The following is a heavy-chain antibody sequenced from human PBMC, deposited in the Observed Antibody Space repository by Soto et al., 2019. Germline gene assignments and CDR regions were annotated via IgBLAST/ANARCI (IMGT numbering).Heavy chain of an antibody. J-gene: IGHJ4*02. D-gene: IGHD3-22*01. CDR3: ARGRGYYDSSGYQSYYFDY. CDR1: GYTFTGYY. Sequence: PSVKVSCKASGYTFTGYYMHWVRQAPGQGLEWMGWINPNSGGTNYAQKFQGRVTMTRDTSISTAYMELSRLRSDDTAVYYCARGRGYYDSSGYQSYYFDYWGQGTLVTVSS. CDR2: INPNSGGT. V-gene: IGHV1-2*02.